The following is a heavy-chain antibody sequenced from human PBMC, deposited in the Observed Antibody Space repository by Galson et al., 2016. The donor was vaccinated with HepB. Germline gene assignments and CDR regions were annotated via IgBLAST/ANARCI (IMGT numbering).Heavy chain of an antibody. CDR3: ARDGFDI. Sequence: SLRLSCAASGFTINSQAMHWVRQAPAKGLEWVAVISHDGTSKYYADSVKGRFTISGDNSKNTVYLQMNSLRAEDTALYYCARDGFDIWGQGTMVTVSS. V-gene: IGHV3-30*04. CDR2: ISHDGTSK. J-gene: IGHJ3*02. CDR1: GFTINSQA.